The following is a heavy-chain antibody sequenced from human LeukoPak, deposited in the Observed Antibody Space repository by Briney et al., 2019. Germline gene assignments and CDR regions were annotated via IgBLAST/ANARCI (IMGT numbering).Heavy chain of an antibody. V-gene: IGHV3-30*03. D-gene: IGHD2-21*01. CDR2: ISYDGSNK. Sequence: GRSLRLSCAASGFTFSSYGMHWVRQAPGKGLEWVAVISYDGSNKYYADSVKGRFTISRDNSKNTLYLQMNSLRAEDTAVYYCARAPGKIANGGYFDYWGQGTLVTVSS. J-gene: IGHJ4*02. CDR3: ARAPGKIANGGYFDY. CDR1: GFTFSSYG.